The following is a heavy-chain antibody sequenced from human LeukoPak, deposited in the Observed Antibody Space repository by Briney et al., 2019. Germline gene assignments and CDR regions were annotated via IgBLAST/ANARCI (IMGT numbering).Heavy chain of an antibody. J-gene: IGHJ4*02. D-gene: IGHD2-15*01. CDR2: ISYDGSNK. CDR1: GFTFSSYG. V-gene: IGHV3-30*18. CDR3: AKGGYCSGGSCYAFDY. Sequence: GGSLRLSCAASGFTFSSYGMHWVRQAPGKGLEWGAVISYDGSNKYYADSVKGRFTISRDNSKNTLYLQMNSLRAEDTAVYYCAKGGYCSGGSCYAFDYWGQGTLVTVSS.